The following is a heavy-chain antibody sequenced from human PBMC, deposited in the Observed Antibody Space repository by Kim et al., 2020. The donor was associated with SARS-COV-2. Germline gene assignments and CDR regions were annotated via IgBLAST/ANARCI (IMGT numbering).Heavy chain of an antibody. J-gene: IGHJ6*03. D-gene: IGHD6-13*01. V-gene: IGHV3-49*04. CDR3: TRGIGNSSSWYQKPDPHYYYYMDV. Sequence: GGSLRLSCTASGFTFGDYAMSWVRQAPGKGLEWVGFIRSKAYGGTTEYAASVKGRFTISRDDSKSIAYLQMNSLKTEDTAVYYCTRGIGNSSSWYQKPDPHYYYYMDVWGKGTTVTVSS. CDR2: IRSKAYGGTT. CDR1: GFTFGDYA.